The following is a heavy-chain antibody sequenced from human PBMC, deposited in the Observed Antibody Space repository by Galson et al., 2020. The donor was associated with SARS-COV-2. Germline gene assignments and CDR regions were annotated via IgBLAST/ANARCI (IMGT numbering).Heavy chain of an antibody. V-gene: IGHV2-5*02. Sequence: SGPTLVKPTETLTLSCTFSGFSLSTSGVAVGWIRQPPGKTLEWLALIYWDDDKRYSPSLRSRLTITKDTSKNQVVLTMTSMDPVDTATYYCAHRLAKYPFDFWGQGILVTVSS. J-gene: IGHJ4*02. CDR2: IYWDDDK. CDR3: AHRLAKYPFDF. CDR1: GFSLSTSGVA.